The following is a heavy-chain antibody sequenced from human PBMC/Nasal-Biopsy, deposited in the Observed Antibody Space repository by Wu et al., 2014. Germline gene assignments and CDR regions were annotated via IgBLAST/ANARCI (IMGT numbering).Heavy chain of an antibody. V-gene: IGHV3-30-3*01. J-gene: IGHJ3*02. CDR2: IFYDATNK. Sequence: LRLSCAASTFTFSNYWMVWVRQAPGKGLEWVAVIFYDATNKFYADSVKGRFTVSRDNFRDTLYLQMSRLRVEDTALYFCARAIAARGTPECAFDIWGQGTLVTVSS. D-gene: IGHD6-13*01. CDR1: TFTFSNYW. CDR3: ARAIAARGTPECAFDI.